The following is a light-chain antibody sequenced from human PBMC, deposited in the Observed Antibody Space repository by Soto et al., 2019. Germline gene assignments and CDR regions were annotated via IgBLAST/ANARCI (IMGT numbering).Light chain of an antibody. CDR1: QSVSSSY. CDR2: GAS. V-gene: IGKV3-20*01. J-gene: IGKJ4*01. Sequence: EIVLTQSPGTLSLSPGERATLSCRASQSVSSSYLAWYQQKPGQAPRLLIYGASSRATGIPDRFSGSGSGTDFTLTISRLEPEDFAVYYCPQYGSEPPFTFGGGTKVEIK. CDR3: PQYGSEPPFT.